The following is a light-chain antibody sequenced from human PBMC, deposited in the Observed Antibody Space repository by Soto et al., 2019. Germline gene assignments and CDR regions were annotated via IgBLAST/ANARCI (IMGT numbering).Light chain of an antibody. J-gene: IGKJ4*01. CDR2: DAS. CDR3: QQFKSYPLT. Sequence: AIQLTKSPSSLSASVGDRVTITCRASQAISSALAWYQQKPGKAPRLLIYDASNLESGVPSRFSGSGSGTDFTLTISSLQPEDSATYYCQQFKSYPLTFGGGTKVDIK. CDR1: QAISSA. V-gene: IGKV1-13*02.